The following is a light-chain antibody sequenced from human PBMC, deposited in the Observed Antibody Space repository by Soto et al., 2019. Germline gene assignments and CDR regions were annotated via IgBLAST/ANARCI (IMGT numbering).Light chain of an antibody. CDR2: GAS. Sequence: EIVLTQSPGTLSLSPGERATLSCRASQSVSSSYLAWYQQKPGQAPRLLIYGASSRATGIPARFSGSGSGTDFTLTISRLEPEDFAVYYCQQYGSSPWTFGRGTQVEIK. CDR1: QSVSSSY. CDR3: QQYGSSPWT. V-gene: IGKV3-20*01. J-gene: IGKJ1*01.